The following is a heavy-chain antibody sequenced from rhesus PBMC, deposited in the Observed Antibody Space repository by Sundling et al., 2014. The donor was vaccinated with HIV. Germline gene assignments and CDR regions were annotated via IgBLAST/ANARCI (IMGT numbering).Heavy chain of an antibody. J-gene: IGHJ4*01. CDR1: GGSISDSYF. Sequence: QVQLQESGPGLVKPSETLSLTCAVSGGSISDSYFWSWIRQPPGKGLEWIGYIYGRGGSTYYNPSLESRVAISTDTSKNQFSLNVRSMTAADTAVYYCARAADFDSWGQGVLVTVSS. CDR3: ARAADFDS. CDR2: IYGRGGST. V-gene: IGHV4-106*01.